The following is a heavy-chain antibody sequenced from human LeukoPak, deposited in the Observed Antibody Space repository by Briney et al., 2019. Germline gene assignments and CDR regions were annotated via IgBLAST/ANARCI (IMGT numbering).Heavy chain of an antibody. CDR3: ARVHYYDSSDAFDI. CDR1: GYTFTSYG. V-gene: IGHV1-18*01. Sequence: ASVKVSCKASGYTFTSYGISWVRQAPGQGLEWMGWISGYNGNTNYAQKLQGRVTMTTDTSTSTAYMELRSLRSDDTAVYYCARVHYYDSSDAFDIWGQGTMVTVSS. J-gene: IGHJ3*02. CDR2: ISGYNGNT. D-gene: IGHD3-22*01.